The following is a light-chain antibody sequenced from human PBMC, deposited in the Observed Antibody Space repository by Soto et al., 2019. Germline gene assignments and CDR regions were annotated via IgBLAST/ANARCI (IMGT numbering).Light chain of an antibody. Sequence: EIVMTQSPATLSVSPGERATLSCRASQSVSSTLAWYQHKPGQAPTLLLYGASTRATGVPARFSGSGSGTEFTLTISSLQSEDFAVYSCQQYNNWPLTFGGGTKVEIK. CDR1: QSVSST. V-gene: IGKV3-15*01. J-gene: IGKJ4*01. CDR3: QQYNNWPLT. CDR2: GAS.